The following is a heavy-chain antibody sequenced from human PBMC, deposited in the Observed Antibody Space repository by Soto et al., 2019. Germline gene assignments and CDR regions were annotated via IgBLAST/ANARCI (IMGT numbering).Heavy chain of an antibody. V-gene: IGHV4-4*07. CDR3: ARAAVAARRRYDYYYYYGMDV. J-gene: IGHJ6*02. CDR2: IYTSGST. CDR1: GGSISSYY. D-gene: IGHD6-6*01. Sequence: SETLSLTCTVSGGSISSYYWSWIRQPAGKGLEWIGRIYTSGSTSYNPSLKSRVTMSVDTSKNQFSLKLSSVTAADTAVYYCARAAVAARRRYDYYYYYGMDVWGQGTTVTVSS.